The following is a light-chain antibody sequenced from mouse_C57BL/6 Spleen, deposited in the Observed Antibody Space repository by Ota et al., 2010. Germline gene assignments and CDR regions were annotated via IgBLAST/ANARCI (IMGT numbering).Light chain of an antibody. CDR1: QSLLDSDGKTY. J-gene: IGKJ5*01. V-gene: IGKV1-135*01. Sequence: DVVMTQTPLTLSVTIGQPASISCKSSQSLLDSDGKTYLNWLLQRPGQSPKRLIYLVSKLASGVPARFSGSGSGTSYSLTISSMEAEDAATYYCHQRSHYPLTFGAGTKLELK. CDR3: HQRSHYPLT. CDR2: LVS.